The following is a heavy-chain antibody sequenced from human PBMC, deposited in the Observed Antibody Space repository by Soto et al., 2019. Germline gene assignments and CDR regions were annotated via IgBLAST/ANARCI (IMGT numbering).Heavy chain of an antibody. J-gene: IGHJ6*02. D-gene: IGHD6-13*01. Sequence: SETLSLTCTVSGGSISSYYWSWIRQPPGKGLEWIGYIYYSGSTNYNPSLKSRVTISVDTSKNQFSLKLSSVTAADTAVYYCARGGDSSSWYDYYYGMDVWGQGTTVTVSS. CDR1: GGSISSYY. V-gene: IGHV4-59*01. CDR2: IYYSGST. CDR3: ARGGDSSSWYDYYYGMDV.